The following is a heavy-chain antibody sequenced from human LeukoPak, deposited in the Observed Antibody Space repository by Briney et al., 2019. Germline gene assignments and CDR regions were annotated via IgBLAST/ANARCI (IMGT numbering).Heavy chain of an antibody. CDR2: ISGSGDST. J-gene: IGHJ4*02. CDR3: AKIPQVGTTSVPNFDS. V-gene: IGHV3-23*01. Sequence: QAGGSLRLSCAASGFSFSTYGMGWVRQAPGEGLEWVSSISGSGDSTYYADSVKGRFTISRDNSKNTFYLQMSSLRVEDTAVYYCAKIPQVGTTSVPNFDSWGQGTLVTVSS. D-gene: IGHD2/OR15-2a*01. CDR1: GFSFSTYG.